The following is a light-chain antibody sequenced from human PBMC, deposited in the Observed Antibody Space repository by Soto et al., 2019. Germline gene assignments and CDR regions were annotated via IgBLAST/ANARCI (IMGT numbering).Light chain of an antibody. CDR2: AAS. J-gene: IGKJ4*01. V-gene: IGKV1-39*01. CDR1: QSISIY. Sequence: DIQMTQSPSSLSASVGDRVTITCRASQSISIYLNWYQQKPGKAPKLLIYAASSLQSGVPSRFGGSVSGTDFTLTISSLQREDLATYYCQQSLTTPLTFGGGTKVQIK. CDR3: QQSLTTPLT.